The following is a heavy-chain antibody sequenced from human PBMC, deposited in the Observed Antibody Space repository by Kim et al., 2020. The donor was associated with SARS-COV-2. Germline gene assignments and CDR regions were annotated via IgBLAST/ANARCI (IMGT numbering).Heavy chain of an antibody. D-gene: IGHD1-26*01. Sequence: SETLSLTCAVYGGSFSGYYWSWIRQPPGKGLEWIGEINHSGSTNYNPSLKSRVTISVDTSKNQFSLKLSSVTAADTAVYYCASSRGSYLPIDYWGQGTLVTVSS. CDR3: ASSRGSYLPIDY. J-gene: IGHJ4*02. V-gene: IGHV4-34*01. CDR1: GGSFSGYY. CDR2: INHSGST.